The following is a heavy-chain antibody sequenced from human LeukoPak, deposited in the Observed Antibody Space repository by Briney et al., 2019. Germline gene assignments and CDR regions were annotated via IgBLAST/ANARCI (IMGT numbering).Heavy chain of an antibody. CDR2: INGNGAST. CDR1: GFTFNSHA. J-gene: IGHJ4*02. Sequence: GGSLRLSCAASGFTFNSHAMSWVRQAPGKGLEWVSGINGNGASTYYSDSVKGRFTISRDNSKNTVYLLMSSLRTEDTAVYYCAKDQGYSYYYLDYWGQGTLVTVSS. CDR3: AKDQGYSYYYLDY. D-gene: IGHD5-18*01. V-gene: IGHV3-23*01.